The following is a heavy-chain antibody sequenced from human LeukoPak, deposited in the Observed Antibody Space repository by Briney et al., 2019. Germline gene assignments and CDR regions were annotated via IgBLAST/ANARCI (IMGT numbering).Heavy chain of an antibody. CDR1: GLTFSSYS. CDR3: ARDPYDSSGYYQIFDF. CDR2: ISTSGNYI. J-gene: IGHJ4*02. D-gene: IGHD3-22*01. Sequence: PGGSLRLSRAASGLTFSSYSMNCVRQAPGKGLEWVSSISTSGNYIYYADSVKGRFTISRDNAKNSVSLQMNSLSAEDTALYYSARDPYDSSGYYQIFDFWGQGTLVTVSS. V-gene: IGHV3-21*01.